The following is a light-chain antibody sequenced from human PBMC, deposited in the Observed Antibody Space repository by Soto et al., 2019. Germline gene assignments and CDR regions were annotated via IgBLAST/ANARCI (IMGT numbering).Light chain of an antibody. J-gene: IGLJ2*01. V-gene: IGLV1-40*01. Sequence: QAVVTQPPSVSGAPGQRVTISCTGSSSNIGAGYDVHWYQQLPGTAPKLLIYGNSNRPSGVPDRFSGSKSGTSASLAITELQAEDEADYYCQSYDSSLSAYVVFGGGTKVTVL. CDR2: GNS. CDR3: QSYDSSLSAYVV. CDR1: SSNIGAGYD.